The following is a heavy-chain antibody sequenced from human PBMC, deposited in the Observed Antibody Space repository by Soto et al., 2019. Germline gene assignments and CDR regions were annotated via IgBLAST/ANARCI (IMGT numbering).Heavy chain of an antibody. D-gene: IGHD6-13*01. CDR2: IYYSGNT. Sequence: WTWIRRPPGKGLEWIGYIYYSGNTDYNPSLKSRVTTSIDTSKNQFSLKLSSVTAADTAVYYCARGQQLYYYYNMDVWGQGTTVTVSS. CDR3: ARGQQLYYYYNMDV. V-gene: IGHV4-59*01. J-gene: IGHJ6*03.